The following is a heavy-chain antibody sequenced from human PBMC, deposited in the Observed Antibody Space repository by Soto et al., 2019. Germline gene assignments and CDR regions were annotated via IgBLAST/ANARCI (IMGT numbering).Heavy chain of an antibody. CDR3: ARVRGATTGDTFAY. V-gene: IGHV1-3*01. CDR1: GYTFTSYT. Sequence: QVQLVQSGAEVKKPGASVKVSCKASGYTFTSYTIHWIRQAPGQRLEWMGYINAANKNIKFAEQFQGRVTLTRNASASTVYVELDSLRPEDTAVYYCARVRGATTGDTFAYWDQGTLVTVSS. CDR2: INAANKNI. D-gene: IGHD1-1*01. J-gene: IGHJ4*02.